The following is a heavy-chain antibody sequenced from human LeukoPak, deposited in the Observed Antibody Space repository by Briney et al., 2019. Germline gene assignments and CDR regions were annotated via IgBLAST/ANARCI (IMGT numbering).Heavy chain of an antibody. J-gene: IGHJ4*02. V-gene: IGHV4-34*01. Sequence: SETLSLTCTVSGASISSYYWSWIRQPPGKGLEWIGEINHSGSTNYNPSLKSRVTISVDTSKNQFSLKLSSVTAADTAVYYCAREGRGYSGYARYWGQGTLVTVSS. CDR3: AREGRGYSGYARY. CDR1: GASISSYY. D-gene: IGHD5-12*01. CDR2: INHSGST.